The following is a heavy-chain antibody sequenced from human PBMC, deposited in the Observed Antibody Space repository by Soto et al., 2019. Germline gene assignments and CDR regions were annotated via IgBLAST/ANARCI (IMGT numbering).Heavy chain of an antibody. V-gene: IGHV1-3*01. D-gene: IGHD5-18*01. Sequence: GASVKVSCKASGYTFTSYAMHWVRQAPGQRLEWMGWINAGNGNTKYSQKFQGRVTITRDTSASTAYMELSSLRSEDTAVYYCSTSPKDTAMPAPYYYYYGMDVWGQGTTVTVSS. CDR3: STSPKDTAMPAPYYYYYGMDV. CDR1: GYTFTSYA. J-gene: IGHJ6*02. CDR2: INAGNGNT.